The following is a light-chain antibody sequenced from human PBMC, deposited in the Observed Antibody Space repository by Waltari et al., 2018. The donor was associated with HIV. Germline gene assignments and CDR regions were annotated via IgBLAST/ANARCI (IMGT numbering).Light chain of an antibody. Sequence: DIQMTQSPSTLSASVRERVTITCRASQSISNWLAWYQQKPGKAPKLLIYKASTLESGVPSRFSGSGSETEFTLTISSLQPDDFATYYCQQFNSYSGAFGQGTKVEIK. V-gene: IGKV1-5*03. CDR1: QSISNW. CDR2: KAS. CDR3: QQFNSYSGA. J-gene: IGKJ1*01.